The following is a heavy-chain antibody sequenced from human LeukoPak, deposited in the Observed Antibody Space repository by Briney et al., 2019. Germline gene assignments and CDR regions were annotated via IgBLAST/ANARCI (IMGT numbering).Heavy chain of an antibody. D-gene: IGHD3-10*01. J-gene: IGHJ4*02. CDR3: ARSQGLLWFGELSFPHYFDY. V-gene: IGHV4-4*02. Sequence: SETLSLTCAVSGGSISSSNWWSWARPPPGKGLEWIGEIYHSGSTNYNPSLKSRVTISVDKSKNQFSLKLSSVTAADTAVYYCARSQGLLWFGELSFPHYFDYWGQGTLVTVSS. CDR1: GGSISSSNW. CDR2: IYHSGST.